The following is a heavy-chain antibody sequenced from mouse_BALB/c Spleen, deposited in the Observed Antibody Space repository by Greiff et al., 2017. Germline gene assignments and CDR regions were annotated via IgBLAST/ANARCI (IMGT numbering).Heavy chain of an antibody. J-gene: IGHJ1*01. D-gene: IGHD2-10*02. CDR3: ARQYGNWYFDV. CDR1: GYTFTSYV. V-gene: IGHV1-14*01. CDR2: INPYNDGT. Sequence: VQLKQSGPELVKPGASVKMSCKASGYTFTSYVMHWVKQKPGQGLEWIGYINPYNDGTKYNEKFKGKATLTSDKSSSTAYMELSSLTSEDSAVYYCARQYGNWYFDVWGAGTTVTVSS.